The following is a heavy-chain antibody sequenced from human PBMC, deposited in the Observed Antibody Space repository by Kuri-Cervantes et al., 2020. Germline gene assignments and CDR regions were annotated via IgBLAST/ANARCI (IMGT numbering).Heavy chain of an antibody. CDR1: GYTFTSYD. CDR2: FDPEDGET. V-gene: IGHV1-24*01. J-gene: IGHJ4*02. Sequence: ASVKVSCKASGYTFTSYDINWVRQATGQGLEWMGSFDPEDGETIYAQKFQGRVTMTEDTSTDTAYMELSSLRSDDTAVYYCATEEWDYWAQGTLVTVSS. CDR3: ATEEWDY. D-gene: IGHD2-8*01.